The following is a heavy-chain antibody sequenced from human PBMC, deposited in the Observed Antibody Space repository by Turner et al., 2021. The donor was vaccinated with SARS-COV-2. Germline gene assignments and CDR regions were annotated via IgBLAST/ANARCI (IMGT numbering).Heavy chain of an antibody. J-gene: IGHJ1*01. CDR3: VRDRSIMGSTLFDN. CDR2: VAYDGSTK. CDR1: GFTFTSHA. D-gene: IGHD1-26*01. V-gene: IGHV3-30-3*01. Sequence: QVRLVESGEGVVQPGRSLRLSFAASGFTFTSHAMHWVRQAPGKALGWVAVVAYDGSTKYYADSVKGRFTISRDNSKDTVSLQINSLRLEDTAVFYCVRDRSIMGSTLFDNWGQGTLVTVSS.